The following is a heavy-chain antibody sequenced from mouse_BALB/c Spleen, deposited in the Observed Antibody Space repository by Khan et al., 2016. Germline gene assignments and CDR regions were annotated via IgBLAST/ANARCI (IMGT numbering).Heavy chain of an antibody. Sequence: QVQLKQSGAELARPGASVKMSCKASGYTFTSYTMHWVKQRPGQGLEWIGYINPTSNYTNYNQKFRDKATLTADKSSNTAYMQLTGLTSEDSAVYFCAGGGFQAWIVYWGQGTLVTVSA. CDR2: INPTSNYT. J-gene: IGHJ3*01. CDR3: AGGGFQAWIVY. V-gene: IGHV1-4*01. CDR1: GYTFTSYT.